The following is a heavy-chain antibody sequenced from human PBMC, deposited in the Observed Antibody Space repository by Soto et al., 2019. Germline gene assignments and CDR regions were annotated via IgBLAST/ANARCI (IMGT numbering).Heavy chain of an antibody. CDR2: IKSKTDGGTT. V-gene: IGHV3-15*07. D-gene: IGHD2-2*01. CDR1: GFTFSNAW. CDR3: TTDFVVTYISTICCAHLLDP. Sequence: EVQLVESGGGLVKPGGSLRLSCAASGFTFSNAWMNWVRQAPGKGLEWVGRIKSKTDGGTTDYAAPVKGRFTISRDDSKSTPSLPMNSLKTEDTAVYYCTTDFVVTYISTICCAHLLDPWGQGTLVTVSS. J-gene: IGHJ5*02.